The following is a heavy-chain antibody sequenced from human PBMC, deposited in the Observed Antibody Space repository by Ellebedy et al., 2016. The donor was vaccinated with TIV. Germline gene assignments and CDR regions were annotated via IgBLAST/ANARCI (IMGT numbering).Heavy chain of an antibody. CDR2: IYTSGVT. CDR3: ARGSLGYSSGWGFSFDI. V-gene: IGHV4-61*02. D-gene: IGHD6-19*01. CDR1: GGSMRSRAYY. J-gene: IGHJ3*02. Sequence: SETLSLXXTVSGGSMRSRAYYWSWIRQPAGKGLEWIGRIYTSGVTNYNPSLESRVTMSIDTSKNQFSVNLTSVTAADTAVYYCARGSLGYSSGWGFSFDIWGQGTLVTVSS.